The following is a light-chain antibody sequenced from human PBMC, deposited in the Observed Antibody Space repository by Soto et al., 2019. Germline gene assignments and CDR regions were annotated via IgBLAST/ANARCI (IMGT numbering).Light chain of an antibody. CDR1: STDVGGYNY. J-gene: IGLJ1*01. CDR3: SSYAGSNNRGV. CDR2: EVS. Sequence: QSALTQPPSASGSPGQSVTISCTGTSTDVGGYNYISWYQHHPGKGPKLIIYEVSERPSGVPDRFSGSKSGNTASLTVSGLQAEDEADYYCSSYAGSNNRGVFGSGTKATVL. V-gene: IGLV2-8*01.